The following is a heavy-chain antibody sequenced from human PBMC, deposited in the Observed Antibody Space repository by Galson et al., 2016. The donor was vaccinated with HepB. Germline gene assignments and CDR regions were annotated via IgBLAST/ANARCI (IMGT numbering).Heavy chain of an antibody. J-gene: IGHJ6*02. V-gene: IGHV3-21*01. Sequence: SLRLPCAASGFTFSSYSMNWVRQAPGKGLEWVSSISSSTYIYYADSVKGRFTISRDNAKNSLFLQMNSLRAEDTAVYYCQLSGSGTVTTSSSYYGMDVWGQGTTVTVSS. CDR1: GFTFSSYS. CDR3: QLSGSGTVTTSSSYYGMDV. D-gene: IGHD1-1*01. CDR2: ISSSTYI.